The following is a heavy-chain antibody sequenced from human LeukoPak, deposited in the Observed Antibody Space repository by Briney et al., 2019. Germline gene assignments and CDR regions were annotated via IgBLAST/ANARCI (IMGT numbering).Heavy chain of an antibody. CDR1: GGSISSYY. CDR3: ARHLRQQLDDAFDI. J-gene: IGHJ3*02. D-gene: IGHD6-13*01. CDR2: IYTSGST. Sequence: SETLSLTCTVSGGSISSYYWSWTRQPPGKGLEWIGYIYTSGSTNYNPSLKSRVTISVDTSKNQFSLKLSSVTAADTAVYYCARHLRQQLDDAFDIWGQGTMVTVSS. V-gene: IGHV4-4*09.